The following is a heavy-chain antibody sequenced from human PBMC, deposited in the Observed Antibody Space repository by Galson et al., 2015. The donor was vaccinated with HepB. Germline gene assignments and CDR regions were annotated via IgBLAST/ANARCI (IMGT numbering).Heavy chain of an antibody. CDR1: GESLSDYY. V-gene: IGHV4-34*01. CDR3: ARGRRGSIFGVVIWSWFEP. CDR2: INHSGYT. Sequence: ETLSLTCGVDGESLSDYYWRWIRQPPGKGLEWIGEINHSGYTKYNASLKSRVTLSVDKSKNQFSLQVNTVTAADTAVYYCARGRRGSIFGVVIWSWFEPWGQGTLVTVSS. D-gene: IGHD3-3*01. J-gene: IGHJ5*02.